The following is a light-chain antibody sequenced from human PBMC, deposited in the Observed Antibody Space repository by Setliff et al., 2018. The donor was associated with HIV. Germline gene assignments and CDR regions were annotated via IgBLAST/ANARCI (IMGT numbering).Light chain of an antibody. V-gene: IGLV8-61*01. CDR1: YGSVSTGHY. CDR2: STN. CDR3: VLYMGNGISV. J-gene: IGLJ3*02. Sequence: QTVVTQEPSFSVSPGGTVTLTCGLSYGSVSTGHYPSWYQQTPGQTPRMLIYSTNTRSSGVPDRFSGSILGNRAALTITGAQADDECDYYCVLYMGNGISVFGGGTKVTVL.